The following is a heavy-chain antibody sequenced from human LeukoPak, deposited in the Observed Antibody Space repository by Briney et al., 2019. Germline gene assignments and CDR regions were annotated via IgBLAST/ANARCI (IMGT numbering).Heavy chain of an antibody. CDR1: GFTFNSYG. CDR2: ITSSSGTI. V-gene: IGHV3-48*01. CDR3: ARAGGSYQVFDY. Sequence: GGSLRLSCAASGFTFNSYGMHWVRQAPGKGLEWISYITSSSGTIYYADSVKGRFTISRDNAKKSLYLQMNSLRAEDTAVYYCARAGGSYQVFDYWGQGTLVTVSS. J-gene: IGHJ4*02. D-gene: IGHD1-26*01.